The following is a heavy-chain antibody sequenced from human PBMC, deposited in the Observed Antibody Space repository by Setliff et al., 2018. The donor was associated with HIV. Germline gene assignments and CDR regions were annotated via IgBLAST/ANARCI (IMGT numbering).Heavy chain of an antibody. CDR2: IYYSGST. Sequence: PSETLSLTCTVSGGSISSYYWSWIRQPPGKGLEWIGCIYYSGSTNYNPSLKSRVTISVDTSKNQFSLKLSSVIAADTAVYYCARIFGDQGYYYGMDVWGQGTTVTVSS. D-gene: IGHD3-3*01. CDR1: GGSISSYY. V-gene: IGHV4-59*01. J-gene: IGHJ6*02. CDR3: ARIFGDQGYYYGMDV.